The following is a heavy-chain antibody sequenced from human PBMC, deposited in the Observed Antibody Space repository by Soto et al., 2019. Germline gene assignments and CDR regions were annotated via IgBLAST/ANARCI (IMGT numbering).Heavy chain of an antibody. CDR2: IWYDGSNK. D-gene: IGHD3-22*01. CDR3: AKDRRRGITMIVVALDVFDI. J-gene: IGHJ3*02. Sequence: GGSLRLSCAASGFTFSSYGMHWVRQAPGKGLEWVAVIWYDGSNKYYADSVKGRFTISRDNSKNTLYLQMNSLRAEDTAVYYCAKDRRRGITMIVVALDVFDIRGQGTTVIVSS. CDR1: GFTFSSYG. V-gene: IGHV3-33*06.